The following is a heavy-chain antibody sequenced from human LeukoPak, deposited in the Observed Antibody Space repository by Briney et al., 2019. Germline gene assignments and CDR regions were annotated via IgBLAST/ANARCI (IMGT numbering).Heavy chain of an antibody. CDR3: ARVSSGYSEY. D-gene: IGHD3-22*01. V-gene: IGHV3-30*04. CDR1: GFTFSSYA. Sequence: PGGSLRLSCAASGFTFSSYAMHWVRQAPGKGLEWVAVISYDGSNKYYADSVKGRFTISRDNSKNTLYLQMNSLRAEDTAVYYCARVSSGYSEYWGQGTLVTVSS. CDR2: ISYDGSNK. J-gene: IGHJ4*02.